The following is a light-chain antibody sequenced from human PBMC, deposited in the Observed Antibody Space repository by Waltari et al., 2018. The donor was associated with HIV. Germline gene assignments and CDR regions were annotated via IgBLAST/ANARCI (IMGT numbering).Light chain of an antibody. CDR3: CAYAVGSILV. CDR2: EVA. J-gene: IGLJ2*01. V-gene: IGLV2-14*01. CDR1: SPDFGAYKF. Sequence: QPVLTQPASVSGSPGQSITISCTGTSPDFGAYKFVSWFQQSPGKAPKLLIYEVASRSTVVFHRFSGSQSGITASLHISWLIDDDEATYYCCAYAVGSILVFGGGTRVTVL.